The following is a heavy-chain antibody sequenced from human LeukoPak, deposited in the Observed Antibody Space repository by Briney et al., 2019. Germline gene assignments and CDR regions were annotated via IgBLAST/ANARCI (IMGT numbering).Heavy chain of an antibody. CDR2: INHSVII. D-gene: IGHD1-20*01. V-gene: IGHV4-34*01. Sequence: SETLSLTCAVYGGSFSGFYWTWLRHPPAKGLDCIGEINHSVIINYNPSLKSRLTISVDTSKHQFSLKMTSLTAASTAVYYCARAPGITGSQGYLEYWGQGILVTVSS. CDR1: GGSFSGFY. CDR3: ARAPGITGSQGYLEY. J-gene: IGHJ4*02.